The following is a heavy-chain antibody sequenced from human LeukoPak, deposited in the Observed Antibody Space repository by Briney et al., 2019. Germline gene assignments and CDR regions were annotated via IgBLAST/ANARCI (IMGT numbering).Heavy chain of an antibody. J-gene: IGHJ6*04. V-gene: IGHV1-69*01. CDR2: NIHLLCTA. D-gene: IGHD2-2*01. CDR3: ARRSVSRVPAARRDCYYYYGMDV. CDR1: GDTFSSYA. Sequence: SVKLLCKASGDTFSSYAIRWVRQAPGQGLEWMGGNIHLLCTANYAQKFQGRVTITADESTSTAYMELSSLRSEDTAVYYCARRSVSRVPAARRDCYYYYGMDVWGKGTTVTVSS.